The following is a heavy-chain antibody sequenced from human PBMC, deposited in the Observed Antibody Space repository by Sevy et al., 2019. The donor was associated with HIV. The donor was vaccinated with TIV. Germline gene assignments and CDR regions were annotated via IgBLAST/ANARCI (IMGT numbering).Heavy chain of an antibody. CDR3: ARDGKVPVPGLYYFDY. D-gene: IGHD6-19*01. Sequence: GGSLRLSCAASGLTFSNDNMNWVRQAPGKGLEWVSFISSESGYIYYADSVKGRVSISRDNAKNPLYLQMNSLRAEDTAVYYCARDGKVPVPGLYYFDYWGHGTLVTVSS. CDR1: GLTFSNDN. CDR2: ISSESGYI. V-gene: IGHV3-21*01. J-gene: IGHJ4*01.